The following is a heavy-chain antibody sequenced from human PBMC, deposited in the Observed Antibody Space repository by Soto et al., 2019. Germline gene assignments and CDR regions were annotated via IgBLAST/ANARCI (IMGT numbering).Heavy chain of an antibody. D-gene: IGHD5-12*01. V-gene: IGHV1-69*13. CDR2: IIPIFGTA. CDR3: ARAAHRDGYNFYFDY. CDR1: GYSFTTYG. J-gene: IGHJ4*01. Sequence: SVKVSCKASGYSFTTYGFSWVRQAPGQGLEWMGGIIPIFGTANYAQKFQGRVTITADESTSTAYMELSSLRSEDTAVYYCARAAHRDGYNFYFDYWG.